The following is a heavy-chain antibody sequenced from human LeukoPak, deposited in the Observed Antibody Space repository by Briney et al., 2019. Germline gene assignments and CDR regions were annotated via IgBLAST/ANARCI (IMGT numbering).Heavy chain of an antibody. V-gene: IGHV1-18*01. Sequence: ASVKVSCKASGGTFSSYAISWVRQAPGQGLEWMGWISAYNGNTNYAQKLQGRVTMTTDTSTSTAYMELRSLRSDDTAVYYCARDSSGWYAPIDYWGQGTLVTVSS. D-gene: IGHD6-19*01. CDR3: ARDSSGWYAPIDY. CDR1: GGTFSSYA. CDR2: ISAYNGNT. J-gene: IGHJ4*02.